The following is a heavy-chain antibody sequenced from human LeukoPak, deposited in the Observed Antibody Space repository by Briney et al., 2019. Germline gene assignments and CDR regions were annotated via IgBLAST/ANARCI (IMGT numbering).Heavy chain of an antibody. CDR3: VRQVAIPMALPDY. CDR1: GYTFSSYG. CDR2: ISGYNGNT. D-gene: IGHD2-2*02. Sequence: ASVKVSCKASGYTFSSYGITWVRQAPGQGLEWMGWISGYNGNTNYAQKLQGRVTMTTDTSTTTAYMELRSLRSDDTALYYCVRQVAIPMALPDYWGQGTLVRVSS. V-gene: IGHV1-18*01. J-gene: IGHJ4*02.